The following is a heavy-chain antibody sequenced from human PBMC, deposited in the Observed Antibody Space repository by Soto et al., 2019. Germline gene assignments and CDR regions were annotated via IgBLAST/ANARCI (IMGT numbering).Heavy chain of an antibody. J-gene: IGHJ2*01. V-gene: IGHV1-69*02. CDR1: GGTFSSYT. Sequence: QVQLVQSGAEVKKPGSSVKVSCKASGGTFSSYTISWVRQAPGQGLEWMGRIIPILGIANYAQKFQGRVTINADKSTSTAYMELSSLRSEDTAVYYCARGTKIVVVAASHWYFDLWGRGTLVTVSS. CDR3: ARGTKIVVVAASHWYFDL. D-gene: IGHD2-15*01. CDR2: IIPILGIA.